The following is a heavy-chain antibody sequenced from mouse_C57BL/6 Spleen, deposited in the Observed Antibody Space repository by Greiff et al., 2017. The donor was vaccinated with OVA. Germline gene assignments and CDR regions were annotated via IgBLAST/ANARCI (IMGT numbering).Heavy chain of an antibody. CDR1: GFSLTSYA. D-gene: IGHD1-1*01. J-gene: IGHJ4*01. CDR2: IWTGGGT. V-gene: IGHV2-9-1*01. CDR3: ARENYGSSPPYAMDY. Sequence: VKLVESGPGLVAPSQSLSITCTVSGFSLTSYAISWVRQPPGKGLEWLGVIWTGGGTNYNSALKSRLSISKDNSKSQVFLKMNSLQTDDTARYYCARENYGSSPPYAMDYWGQGTSVTVSS.